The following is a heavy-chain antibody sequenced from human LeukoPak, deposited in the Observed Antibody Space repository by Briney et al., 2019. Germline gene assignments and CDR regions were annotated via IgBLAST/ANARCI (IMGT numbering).Heavy chain of an antibody. V-gene: IGHV1-2*02. CDR1: GYTFTGYY. D-gene: IGHD3-22*01. Sequence: GASVKVSCKASGYTFTGYYMRWVRQAPGQGLEWRGWINPNSGGTNYAQKFQGRVTMTRDTSISTAYMELSRLRSDDTAVYYCARGSYYYDSSGYFTTNYYYYMDVWGKGTTVTVSS. J-gene: IGHJ6*03. CDR3: ARGSYYYDSSGYFTTNYYYYMDV. CDR2: INPNSGGT.